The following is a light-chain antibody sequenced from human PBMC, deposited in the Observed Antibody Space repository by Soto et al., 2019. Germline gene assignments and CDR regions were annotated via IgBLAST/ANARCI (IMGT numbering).Light chain of an antibody. V-gene: IGKV3-20*01. Sequence: EIVLTQSPGTLSLSPGERATLSCRASQSVSSSFLAWYQQKPGQAPRLLIYDASSRATGIPDRFSGSGSGTDFTLTLSRLEPEDFAVYSCQQYSSSPWTFGRGTKVEIK. CDR3: QQYSSSPWT. J-gene: IGKJ1*01. CDR1: QSVSSSF. CDR2: DAS.